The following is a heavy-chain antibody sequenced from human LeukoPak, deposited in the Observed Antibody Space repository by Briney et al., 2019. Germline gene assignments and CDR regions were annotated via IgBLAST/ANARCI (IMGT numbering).Heavy chain of an antibody. D-gene: IGHD1-26*01. V-gene: IGHV4-34*01. J-gene: IGHJ4*02. Sequence: SETLSLTCAGYGGSLSGYYWSWIRQPPGMGLEWIGEINHSGGTNYNPSLKSRVTISLDASRSQFSLNLNSVTVADSAVYYCALGQWEPKGSYWGQGTLVTISS. CDR2: INHSGGT. CDR1: GGSLSGYY. CDR3: ALGQWEPKGSY.